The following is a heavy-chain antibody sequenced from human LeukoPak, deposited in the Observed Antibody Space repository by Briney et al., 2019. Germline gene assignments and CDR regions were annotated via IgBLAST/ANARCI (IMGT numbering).Heavy chain of an antibody. CDR1: GFTFSSYS. CDR2: ISGSGGST. J-gene: IGHJ4*02. D-gene: IGHD1-26*01. V-gene: IGHV3-23*01. Sequence: GGSLRLSCAASGFTFSSYSMNWVRQAPGKGLEWVSTISGSGGSTYYADSVKGRFTISRDNSKNTLYLQMNSLRAEDTAVYYCAKSGSYYLPLFDYWGQGTLVTVSS. CDR3: AKSGSYYLPLFDY.